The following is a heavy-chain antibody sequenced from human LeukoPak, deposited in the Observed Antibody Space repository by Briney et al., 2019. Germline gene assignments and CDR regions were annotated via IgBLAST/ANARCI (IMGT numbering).Heavy chain of an antibody. V-gene: IGHV3-33*01. CDR1: GFTFSSYG. D-gene: IGHD5-24*01. CDR2: IWYDGSNK. J-gene: IGHJ3*02. CDR3: ARGDQLSAGAFDI. Sequence: GGSLRLSCAASGFTFSSYGMHWVRQAPGKGLEWVAVIWYDGSNKYYADSVKGRFTISRDNSKNTLYLQMNSLRAEDTAVYYCARGDQLSAGAFDIWGQGTMVTVSS.